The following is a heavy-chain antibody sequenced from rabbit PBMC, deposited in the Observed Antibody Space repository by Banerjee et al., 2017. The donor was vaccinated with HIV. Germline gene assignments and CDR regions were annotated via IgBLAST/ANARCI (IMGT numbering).Heavy chain of an antibody. V-gene: IGHV1S43*01. J-gene: IGHJ4*01. Sequence: QSLGESGGDLVKPGASLTLTCTASGFTFSNYWMCWVRQAPGKGLELIACIYTSRGSTWYVSWVNGRFTNSRSTSLNTVTLKMTSLTAADTATYFCARDNGGNDGLTFNLWGQGTLVTVS. CDR1: GFTFSNYW. CDR2: IYTSRGST. CDR3: ARDNGGNDGLTFNL. D-gene: IGHD4-2*01.